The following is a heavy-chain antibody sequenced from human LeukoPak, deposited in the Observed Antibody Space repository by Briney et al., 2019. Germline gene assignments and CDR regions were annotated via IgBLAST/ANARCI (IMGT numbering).Heavy chain of an antibody. V-gene: IGHV3-20*04. J-gene: IGHJ4*02. Sequence: PGGSLRLSCAASGFTFDDYVMSWVRQAPGKGLEWVSGINWNGGSTGYADSVKGRVTISTDNAKNSLYLQMNSLRGEDTAVYYCARPYGSGSYYVYWGQGTLVTVSS. CDR2: INWNGGST. CDR1: GFTFDDYV. CDR3: ARPYGSGSYYVY. D-gene: IGHD3-10*01.